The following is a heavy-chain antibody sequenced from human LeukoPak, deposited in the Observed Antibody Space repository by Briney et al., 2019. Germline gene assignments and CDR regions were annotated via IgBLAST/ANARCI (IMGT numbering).Heavy chain of an antibody. CDR1: GFTFSSYA. CDR3: AKWGAYYYGSGSYSELDY. D-gene: IGHD3-10*01. V-gene: IGHV3-23*01. J-gene: IGHJ4*02. Sequence: GGSLRLSCAASGFTFSSYAMSWVRQAPGKGLEWVSAISGSGGSTYYADSVKGRFTISRDNSKNTLYLQVNSLRAEDTAVYYCAKWGAYYYGSGSYSELDYWGQGTLVTVSS. CDR2: ISGSGGST.